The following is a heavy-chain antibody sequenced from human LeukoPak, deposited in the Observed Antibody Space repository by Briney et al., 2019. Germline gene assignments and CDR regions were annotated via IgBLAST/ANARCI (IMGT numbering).Heavy chain of an antibody. D-gene: IGHD6-13*01. V-gene: IGHV5-51*01. Sequence: GESLKISCRGSGYSFSSNWIGRVRQMPGQGVEWIGSIYHGDYDTTYNPSFEGQTTIFAGKSINTTFLQRSSLKASDPATYYRWRQPGYSSSQTTFDYCGQGTLVTVSS. CDR1: GYSFSSNW. CDR2: IYHGDYDT. CDR3: WRQPGYSSSQTTFDY. J-gene: IGHJ4*02.